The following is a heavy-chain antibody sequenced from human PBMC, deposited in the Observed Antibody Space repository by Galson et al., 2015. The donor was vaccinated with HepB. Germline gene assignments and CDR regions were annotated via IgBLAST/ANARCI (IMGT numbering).Heavy chain of an antibody. CDR3: AKQTSHPRSGWYGIDY. J-gene: IGHJ4*02. D-gene: IGHD6-13*01. V-gene: IGHV3-9*01. Sequence: SLRLSCAASGFTFDDYAMHWVRQAPGKGLEWVSGISWNSGSIGYADSVKGRFTISRDNAKNSLYLQMNSLRAEDTALYYCAKQTSHPRSGWYGIDYWGQGTLVTVSS. CDR1: GFTFDDYA. CDR2: ISWNSGSI.